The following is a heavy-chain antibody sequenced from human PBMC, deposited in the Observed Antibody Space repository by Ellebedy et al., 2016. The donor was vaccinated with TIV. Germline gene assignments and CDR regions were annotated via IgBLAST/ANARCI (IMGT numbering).Heavy chain of an antibody. V-gene: IGHV1-8*01. D-gene: IGHD3-10*01. CDR1: GYTFTSYD. CDR2: MNPNRGNT. J-gene: IGHJ6*02. Sequence: AASVKVSCKASGYTFTSYDINWVRQATGQGLEWMGWMNPNRGNTGYAQKFQGRVTMTRNTSISTAYMELSSLRSEDTAGYYCARDSRFGELFVYYYGMDVWGQGTTVTVSS. CDR3: ARDSRFGELFVYYYGMDV.